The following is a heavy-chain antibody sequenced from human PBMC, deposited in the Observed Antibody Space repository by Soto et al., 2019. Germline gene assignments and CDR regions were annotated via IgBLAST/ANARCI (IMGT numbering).Heavy chain of an antibody. CDR3: ARHTVYDAFDI. V-gene: IGHV3-11*01. CDR2: IGNTGSAL. J-gene: IGHJ3*02. Sequence: QVQLVESGGGLVKPGGSLRLSCAVSGFTFSDYYMSWIRQAPGKGLEWVSYIGNTGSALSYADSVKGRFTISRDNAKNSLYLQLNSLRAEDTAVYYCARHTVYDAFDIWGQGTVVTVSS. D-gene: IGHD4-17*01. CDR1: GFTFSDYY.